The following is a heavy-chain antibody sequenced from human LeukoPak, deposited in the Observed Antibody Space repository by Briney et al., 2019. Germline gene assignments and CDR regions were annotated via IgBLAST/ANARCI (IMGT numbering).Heavy chain of an antibody. CDR3: ARDRVSGYSGYDYNYYYGMDV. CDR1: GYTFTGYY. J-gene: IGHJ6*02. Sequence: ASVKVSCKASGYTFTGYYMHWVRQAPGQGLEWMGWINPNSGGTNYAQKFQGRVTMTRDTSISTAYMELSRLRSDDTAAYYCARDRVSGYSGYDYNYYYGMDVWGQGTTVTVSS. V-gene: IGHV1-2*02. D-gene: IGHD5-12*01. CDR2: INPNSGGT.